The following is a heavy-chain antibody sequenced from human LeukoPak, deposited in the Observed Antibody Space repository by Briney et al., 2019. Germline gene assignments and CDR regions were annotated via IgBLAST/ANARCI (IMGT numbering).Heavy chain of an antibody. Sequence: GGSLRLSCAASGFTFSSYAMSWVRQAPGKGLEWVSAISGSGGHTYYADSVKGRFTVSRDNSKNTLSLQMNSLRAEDTAIYFCATSETTPYYFESWGQGTLVTVSS. J-gene: IGHJ4*02. D-gene: IGHD4-17*01. CDR2: ISGSGGHT. V-gene: IGHV3-23*01. CDR1: GFTFSSYA. CDR3: ATSETTPYYFES.